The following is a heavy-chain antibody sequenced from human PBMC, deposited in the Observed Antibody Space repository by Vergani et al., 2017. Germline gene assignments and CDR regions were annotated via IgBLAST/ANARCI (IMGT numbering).Heavy chain of an antibody. CDR2: ISSGSDLT. Sequence: EVQFVESGGGLVQPGGSLRLSCVFSGFNFNLYSMNWVRQAPGKGLEWISYISSGSDLTYYANSVKGRFTISRDNAQKSVYLQMNSLRDEDTAIYYCAGPQGTSAYYYGGFDYWGQGILVTVSS. CDR3: AGPQGTSAYYYGGFDY. D-gene: IGHD3-22*01. CDR1: GFNFNLYS. J-gene: IGHJ4*02. V-gene: IGHV3-48*02.